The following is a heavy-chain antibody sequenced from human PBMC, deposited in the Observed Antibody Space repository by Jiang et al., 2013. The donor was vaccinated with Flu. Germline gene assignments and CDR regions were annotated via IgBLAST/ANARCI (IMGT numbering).Heavy chain of an antibody. CDR1: GFTFSGYA. J-gene: IGHJ4*02. Sequence: QLLESGGGLVQPGGSPRLSCAASGFTFSGYAMMWVRQAPGKGLEWVSAISGSGVSTYYADSVKGRFTISRDNSKNTLYLQMNSLRPEDTAVYYCAPDLSVYWGQGTLVTVSS. CDR2: ISGSGVST. CDR3: APDLSVY. V-gene: IGHV3-23*01.